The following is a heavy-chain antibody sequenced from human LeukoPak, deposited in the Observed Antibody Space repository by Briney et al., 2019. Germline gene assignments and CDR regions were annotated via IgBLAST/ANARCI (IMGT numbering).Heavy chain of an antibody. V-gene: IGHV3-30*02. CDR2: IWYDGSNK. CDR3: AKDSRFSGFNWFDP. CDR1: GFTFSSYG. Sequence: PGGSLRLSCAASGFTFSSYGMHWVRQAPGKGLEWVAVIWYDGSNKYYADSVKGRFTISRDNSKNTLYLQMNSLRAEDTAVYYCAKDSRFSGFNWFDPWGQGTLVTVSS. D-gene: IGHD6-19*01. J-gene: IGHJ5*02.